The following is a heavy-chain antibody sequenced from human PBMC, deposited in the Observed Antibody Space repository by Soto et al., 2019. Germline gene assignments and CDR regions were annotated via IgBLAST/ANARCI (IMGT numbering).Heavy chain of an antibody. V-gene: IGHV1-69*08. J-gene: IGHJ4*02. D-gene: IGHD3-10*01. CDR3: ARERALGDGEPPVRLGY. Sequence: QVQLVQSGAEVNKPGSSVKVSCKASGGTFSSYTISWVRQATGQGLEWMGRIIPILGIANYAQKFQGRVTITADKSTSTAYMELSSLRSEATAVYYCARERALGDGEPPVRLGYCGQGTLVTVSS. CDR1: GGTFSSYT. CDR2: IIPILGIA.